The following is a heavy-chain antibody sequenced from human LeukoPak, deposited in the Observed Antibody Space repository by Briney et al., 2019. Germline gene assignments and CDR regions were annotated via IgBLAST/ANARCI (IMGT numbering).Heavy chain of an antibody. CDR2: INWNSDSI. D-gene: IGHD1-20*01. Sequence: GGSLRLSCAVSGFTFDDYAMHWVRQVPGKGLEWVSGINWNSDSIGYADSVKGRFTISRDNSKNTLYLQMNSLRAEDTAVYYCAKVAYNWISYGPFDYWGQGTLVTVSS. V-gene: IGHV3-9*01. CDR3: AKVAYNWISYGPFDY. J-gene: IGHJ4*02. CDR1: GFTFDDYA.